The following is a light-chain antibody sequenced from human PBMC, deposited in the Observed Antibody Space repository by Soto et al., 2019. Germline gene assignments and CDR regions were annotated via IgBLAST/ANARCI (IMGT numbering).Light chain of an antibody. CDR3: QQYYRWPQT. Sequence: EIVLTQSPAALSVSPGEIVTLSFRASQGIGSTLAWYQQKPGQAPRLLIYAASTRATGIPARFSGSGSGTEFTLTISSLQSEDFAVYYCQQYYRWPQTFGQGTKVDIK. CDR2: AAS. V-gene: IGKV3-15*01. J-gene: IGKJ1*01. CDR1: QGIGST.